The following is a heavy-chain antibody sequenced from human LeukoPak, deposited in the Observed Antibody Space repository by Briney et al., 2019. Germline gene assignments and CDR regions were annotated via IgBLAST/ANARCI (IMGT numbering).Heavy chain of an antibody. D-gene: IGHD3-10*01. CDR3: AKVSGSYSLTLDY. CDR2: ISYDGSNK. Sequence: GGSLRLSCAASGFTFSSYGMHWVRQAPGKGLEWVAVISYDGSNKYYADSVKGRFTISRDNSKNMLYLQMNSLRAEDTAVYYCAKVSGSYSLTLDYWGQGTLVTVSS. J-gene: IGHJ4*02. V-gene: IGHV3-30*18. CDR1: GFTFSSYG.